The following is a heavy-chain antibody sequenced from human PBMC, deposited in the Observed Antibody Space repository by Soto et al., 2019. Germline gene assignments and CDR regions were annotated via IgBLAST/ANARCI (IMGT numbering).Heavy chain of an antibody. CDR2: ISAYSGNA. CDR3: ARGQGSP. V-gene: IGHV1-18*04. J-gene: IGHJ5*02. Sequence: QVQLVQSGGEVKKAGASVKVSCKAAGYTFRSYDIIWVRQAPGPGLEWMGWISAYSGNAKYSLDLQGRVTLNTDTSTSTAFMEMASLRSDDTAVYYCARGQGSPWGQGTLVTVSS. CDR1: GYTFRSYD.